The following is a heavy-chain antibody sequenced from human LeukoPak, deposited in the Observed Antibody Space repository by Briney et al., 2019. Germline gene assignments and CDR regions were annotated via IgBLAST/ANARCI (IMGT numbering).Heavy chain of an antibody. J-gene: IGHJ4*02. CDR2: IYYSVST. Sequence: PSETLSLTCTVSGGSISSTNYYWSWIRQPPGKGLEWIGSIYYSVSTYYNPSLKSRVTISVDTSKNQFSLRLTSVTAADTAVYYCARRTSSGGYLDYWGQGTLVTVSS. CDR3: ARRTSSGGYLDY. V-gene: IGHV4-39*01. D-gene: IGHD2-2*01. CDR1: GGSISSTNYY.